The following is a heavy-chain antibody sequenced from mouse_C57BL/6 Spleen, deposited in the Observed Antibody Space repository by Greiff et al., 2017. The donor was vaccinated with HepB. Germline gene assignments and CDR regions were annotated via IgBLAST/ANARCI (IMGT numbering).Heavy chain of an antibody. Sequence: QVHVKQPGAELVMPGASVKLSCKASGYTFTSYWMHWVKQRPGQGLEWIGEIDPSDSYTNYNQKFKGKSTLTVDKSSSTAYMQLSSLTSEDSAVYYYARRGVYYGNPFDYWGQGTTLTVSS. CDR3: ARRGVYYGNPFDY. J-gene: IGHJ2*01. CDR2: IDPSDSYT. D-gene: IGHD2-1*01. V-gene: IGHV1-69*01. CDR1: GYTFTSYW.